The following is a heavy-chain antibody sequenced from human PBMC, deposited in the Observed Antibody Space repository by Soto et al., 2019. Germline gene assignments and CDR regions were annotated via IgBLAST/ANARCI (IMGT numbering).Heavy chain of an antibody. J-gene: IGHJ4*02. V-gene: IGHV4-38-2*01. D-gene: IGHD1-26*01. CDR2: IYTSGST. CDR3: ARVFFGGSYYFDY. CDR1: GYSISSGYY. Sequence: SETLSLTCAVSGYSISSGYYWGWIRQPPGKGLEWIGRIYTSGSTNYNPSLKSRVTMSVDTSKNQFSLKLSSVTAADTAVYYCARVFFGGSYYFDYWGQGTLVTVSS.